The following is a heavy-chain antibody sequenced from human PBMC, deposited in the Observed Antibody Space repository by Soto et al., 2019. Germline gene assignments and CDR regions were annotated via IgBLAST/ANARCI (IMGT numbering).Heavy chain of an antibody. CDR2: IGTAGDT. CDR3: AREKRGYDILTGYYWGSLDP. D-gene: IGHD3-9*01. J-gene: IGHJ5*02. V-gene: IGHV3-13*01. Sequence: GGSLRLSCAASGFTFSSYDMHWVRQATGKGLEWVSAIGTAGDTYYPGSVKGRFTISRENAKNSLYLQMNSLRAGDTAVYYCAREKRGYDILTGYYWGSLDPWGQGTPVTVSS. CDR1: GFTFSSYD.